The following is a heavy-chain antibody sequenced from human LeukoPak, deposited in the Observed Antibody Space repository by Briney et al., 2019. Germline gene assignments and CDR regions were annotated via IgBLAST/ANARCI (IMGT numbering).Heavy chain of an antibody. Sequence: ATVKVSCKASGYTFTSYDINWVRQATGQGLEWMGWMNPNSGNTGYAQKFQGKVTMTRNTSISTAYMELSSLRSEDTAVYYCARGGGYDTGNYYYMDVWGKGTTVTVSS. J-gene: IGHJ6*03. CDR2: MNPNSGNT. V-gene: IGHV1-8*01. D-gene: IGHD5-12*01. CDR3: ARGGGYDTGNYYYMDV. CDR1: GYTFTSYD.